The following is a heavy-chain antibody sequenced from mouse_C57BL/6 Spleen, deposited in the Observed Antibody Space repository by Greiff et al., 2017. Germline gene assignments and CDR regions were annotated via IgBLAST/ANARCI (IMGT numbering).Heavy chain of an antibody. Sequence: VQRVESGAELVRPGASVTLSCKASGYTFTDYEMHWVKQTPVHGLEWIGAIDPETGGTAYNQKFKGKAILTADKSSSTAYMELRSLTSEDSAVYYCTSSNSCYFDYWGQGTTLTVSS. CDR2: IDPETGGT. CDR3: TSSNSCYFDY. CDR1: GYTFTDYE. D-gene: IGHD2-5*01. V-gene: IGHV1-15*01. J-gene: IGHJ2*01.